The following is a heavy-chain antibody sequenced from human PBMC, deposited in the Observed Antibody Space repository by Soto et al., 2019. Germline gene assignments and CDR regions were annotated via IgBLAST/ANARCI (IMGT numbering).Heavy chain of an antibody. J-gene: IGHJ4*02. CDR3: AGELARFCSSTSCPLDY. CDR1: GGTFSSYA. V-gene: IGHV1-69*13. CDR2: IIPIFGTA. D-gene: IGHD2-2*01. Sequence: SVKVSCKASGGTFSSYAISWVRQAPGQGLEWMGGIIPIFGTANYAQKFQGRVTITADESTSTAYMELSSLRSEDTAVYYCAGELARFCSSTSCPLDYWGQGTLVTVSS.